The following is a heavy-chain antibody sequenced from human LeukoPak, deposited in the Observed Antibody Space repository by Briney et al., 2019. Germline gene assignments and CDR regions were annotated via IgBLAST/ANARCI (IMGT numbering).Heavy chain of an antibody. J-gene: IGHJ4*02. V-gene: IGHV3-23*01. CDR2: ISGSGGST. CDR3: AKDTAYSSGWCAD. D-gene: IGHD6-19*01. Sequence: AGRSLRLSCAASGFTFSSYSMNWVRQAPGKGLEWVSAISGSGGSTYYADSVKGRFTISRDNSKNTLYLQMNSLRAEDTAVYYCAKDTAYSSGWCADWGQGTLVTVSS. CDR1: GFTFSSYS.